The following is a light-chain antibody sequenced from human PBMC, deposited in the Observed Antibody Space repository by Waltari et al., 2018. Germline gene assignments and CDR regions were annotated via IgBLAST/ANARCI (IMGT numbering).Light chain of an antibody. CDR3: SSPSTNNVVV. CDR2: DVN. V-gene: IGLV2-14*01. J-gene: IGLJ2*01. Sequence: QSALTQPASVSASPGQSITISRTGTSGDIGGSDFVSWYQHHPGRAPKVLIFDVNHRPSGISDRFSGSKSGNTASLTISGLQAEDDADYYCSSPSTNNVVVFGGGTKVTVL. CDR1: SGDIGGSDF.